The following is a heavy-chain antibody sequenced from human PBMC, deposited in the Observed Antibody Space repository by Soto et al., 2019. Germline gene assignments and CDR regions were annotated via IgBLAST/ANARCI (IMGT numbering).Heavy chain of an antibody. CDR3: ARTNSSGFYFAY. J-gene: IGHJ4*02. V-gene: IGHV3-30*03. CDR2: ISYDGSNK. CDR1: GFTFSSYG. Sequence: GGSLRLSCAASGFTFSSYGMHWVRQAPGKGLEWVAVISYDGSNKYYADSVKGRFTISRDNSKNTLYLQMNSLRAEDTAVYYCARTNSSGFYFAYWGQGTLVTVSS. D-gene: IGHD6-19*01.